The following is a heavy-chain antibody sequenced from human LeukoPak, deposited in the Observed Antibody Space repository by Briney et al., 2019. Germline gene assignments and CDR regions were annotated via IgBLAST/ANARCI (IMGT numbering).Heavy chain of an antibody. CDR3: ARQPTDYGDYPLYYYYGMDV. J-gene: IGHJ6*02. Sequence: GETLKISCKGSGYSFTIYWIGWVRQMPGKGLEWMGVIYPGDSDTSYRPAFHGQVTISADKSISTAYLQWSSLKASDTAMYYCARQPTDYGDYPLYYYYGMDVWGQGTTVTVSS. D-gene: IGHD4-17*01. CDR1: GYSFTIYW. CDR2: IYPGDSDT. V-gene: IGHV5-51*01.